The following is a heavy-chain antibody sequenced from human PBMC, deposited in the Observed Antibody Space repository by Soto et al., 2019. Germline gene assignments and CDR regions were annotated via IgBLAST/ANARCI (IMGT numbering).Heavy chain of an antibody. J-gene: IGHJ6*02. CDR3: VKDGADWNSLSSIALRCMDV. Sequence: QPGGSLRLSCAASGFTFSSYAMSWVRQAPGKGLEWVSAISGSGGSTYYADSVKGRFTISRDNSKNTLYLQMNSLRAEDTAVYYCVKDGADWNSLSSIALRCMDVWGQGTTVTVSS. CDR2: ISGSGGST. CDR1: GFTFSSYA. V-gene: IGHV3-23*01. D-gene: IGHD1-7*01.